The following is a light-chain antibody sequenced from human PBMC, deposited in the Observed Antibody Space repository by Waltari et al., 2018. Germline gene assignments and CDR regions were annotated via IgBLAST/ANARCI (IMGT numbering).Light chain of an antibody. V-gene: IGKV3-15*01. CDR3: QQYNDWPPLT. Sequence: EVVMTQSPATLSVSPWERVTLSCRASQSVSRFVAWYQQKPGQAPRLLISGASTRATGIPARFSGSGSGTEFTLTISSLQSEDFAIYYCQQYNDWPPLTFGGGTKLEIK. CDR2: GAS. J-gene: IGKJ4*01. CDR1: QSVSRF.